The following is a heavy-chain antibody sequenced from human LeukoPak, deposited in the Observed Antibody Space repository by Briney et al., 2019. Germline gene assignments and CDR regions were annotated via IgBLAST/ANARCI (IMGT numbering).Heavy chain of an antibody. V-gene: IGHV4-34*01. CDR3: ARSRCGGDCYHLDY. D-gene: IGHD2-21*02. J-gene: IGHJ4*02. CDR1: GGSFSGYY. Sequence: SETLSLTCAVYGGSFSGYYWGWLRHPPGKGLGWIGEINHSGSTNYNPSLKSRVTISVDTSKNQCSLELSSVTAADTAVYYCARSRCGGDCYHLDYWGQGTPVTVSS. CDR2: INHSGST.